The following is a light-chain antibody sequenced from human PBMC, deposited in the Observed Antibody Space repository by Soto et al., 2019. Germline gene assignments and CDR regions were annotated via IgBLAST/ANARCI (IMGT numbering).Light chain of an antibody. J-gene: IGKJ1*01. V-gene: IGKV1-5*01. CDR1: QSISSW. CDR2: DAS. Sequence: DIQRNLSPSTLSATIGDRVTITCRASQSISSWLAWYQQKPGKAPKLLIYDASSLESGVPPRFSGSGSGTEFTLTISSLQPDDFATYYCQQYNSYRTFGQGTNV. CDR3: QQYNSYRT.